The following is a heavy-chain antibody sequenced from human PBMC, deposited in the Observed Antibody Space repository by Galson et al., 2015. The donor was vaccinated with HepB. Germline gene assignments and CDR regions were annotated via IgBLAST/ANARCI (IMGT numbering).Heavy chain of an antibody. V-gene: IGHV1-18*04. J-gene: IGHJ4*02. CDR3: ARSGGRIAVAGTNDY. CDR1: GYTFTSYG. Sequence: SVKVSCKASGYTFTSYGISWVRQAPGQGLGWMGWISAYNSNTNYAQKLQGRVTMTTDTSTSTAYMELRSLRSDDTAVYYCARSGGRIAVAGTNDYWGQGTLVTVSS. CDR2: ISAYNSNT. D-gene: IGHD6-19*01.